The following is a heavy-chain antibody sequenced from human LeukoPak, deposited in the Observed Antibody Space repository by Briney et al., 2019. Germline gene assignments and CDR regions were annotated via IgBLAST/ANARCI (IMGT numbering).Heavy chain of an antibody. D-gene: IGHD6-19*01. J-gene: IGHJ4*02. Sequence: GGSLRLSCAASGFTFSRYWMSWVRQAPGKGLEWVANIKQDGSEKYYVDSVKGRFTISRDNAKNSLYLQMNSLRAEDTAVYYCARSVAGTLRTNDYWGQGTLVTVSS. CDR1: GFTFSRYW. CDR2: IKQDGSEK. CDR3: ARSVAGTLRTNDY. V-gene: IGHV3-7*04.